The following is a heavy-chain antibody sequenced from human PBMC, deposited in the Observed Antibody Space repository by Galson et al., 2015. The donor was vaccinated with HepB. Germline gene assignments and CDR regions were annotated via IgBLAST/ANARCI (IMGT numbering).Heavy chain of an antibody. Sequence: SLRLSCAASGFTFTSYWMSWVRQAPGKGLEWVASIKQDGSEKYYVDSMKGRLTISRDNAKNSLYLQMNSLRGEDTAVYYCVRGSGYIRLWGQGTLVTVSS. J-gene: IGHJ4*02. CDR1: GFTFTSYW. CDR2: IKQDGSEK. V-gene: IGHV3-7*01. CDR3: VRGSGYIRL. D-gene: IGHD1-14*01.